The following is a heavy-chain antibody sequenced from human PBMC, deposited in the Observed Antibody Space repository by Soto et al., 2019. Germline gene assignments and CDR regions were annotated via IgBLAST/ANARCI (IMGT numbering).Heavy chain of an antibody. CDR2: VVPILGKP. CDR3: ARLWGIADHDS. V-gene: IGHV1-69*12. CDR1: GDIFKTYS. D-gene: IGHD6-13*01. J-gene: IGHJ5*01. Sequence: QVQLVQSGAEVKKPGYTLKVSCKSSGDIFKTYSVSWLRQAPGQGLEWMGGVVPILGKPMYAQKFQDRLTITADESTRTVFMELTSLISDDTAVYFCARLWGIADHDSWGQGTRVIVSS.